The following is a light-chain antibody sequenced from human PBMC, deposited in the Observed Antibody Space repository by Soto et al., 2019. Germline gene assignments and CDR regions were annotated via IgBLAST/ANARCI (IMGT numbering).Light chain of an antibody. V-gene: IGKV1-5*01. Sequence: DIQMTQSPSTLSASVGYRVTITCRASQSIGRWLAWYQQKPGKAPNLLIYDASSLEGGVPSRFRGSGSGTEFTLTISSLQPEDFAVYYCQQYNKWRTFGQGTKVDLK. CDR2: DAS. CDR3: QQYNKWRT. CDR1: QSIGRW. J-gene: IGKJ1*01.